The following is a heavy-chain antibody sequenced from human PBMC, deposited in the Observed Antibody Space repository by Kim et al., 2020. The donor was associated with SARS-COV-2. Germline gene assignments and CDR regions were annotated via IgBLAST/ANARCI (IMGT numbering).Heavy chain of an antibody. J-gene: IGHJ6*02. D-gene: IGHD2-15*01. Sequence: SETLSLTCTVSGGSISSSSYYWGWIRQPPGKGLEWIGSIYYSGSTYYNPSLKSRVTISVDTSKNQFSLKLSSVTAADTAVYYCARLRGGERSYYYYGMDVWGQGTTVTVSS. CDR1: GGSISSSSYY. CDR3: ARLRGGERSYYYYGMDV. CDR2: IYYSGST. V-gene: IGHV4-39*01.